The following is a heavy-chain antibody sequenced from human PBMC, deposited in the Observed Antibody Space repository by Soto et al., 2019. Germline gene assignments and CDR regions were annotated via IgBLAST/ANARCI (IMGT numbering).Heavy chain of an antibody. Sequence: QGQLVQSGAEVKKPGASVKVSCKASGYTFNKYSISWVRQAPGQGLEWMGWISASNGNTDFTQKFKGRVTMAIDTSTSTAYMELRSLGSDDPAVFFCMRGHGEFAGAFDYWGQGTLVTVPS. D-gene: IGHD4-17*01. CDR2: ISASNGNT. J-gene: IGHJ4*02. CDR1: GYTFNKYS. V-gene: IGHV1-18*04. CDR3: MRGHGEFAGAFDY.